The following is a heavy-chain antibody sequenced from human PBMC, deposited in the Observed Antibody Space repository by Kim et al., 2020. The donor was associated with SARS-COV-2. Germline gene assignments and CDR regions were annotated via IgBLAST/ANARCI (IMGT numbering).Heavy chain of an antibody. Sequence: SETLSLTCTVSGGSISSGGYYWSWIRQHPGKGLEWIGYIYYSGSTYYNPSLKSRVTISVDTSKNQFSLKLSSVTAADTAVYYCARVRTMVRAKIGRMHRDYWGQGTLVTVSS. CDR2: IYYSGST. V-gene: IGHV4-31*03. D-gene: IGHD3-10*01. J-gene: IGHJ4*02. CDR3: ARVRTMVRAKIGRMHRDY. CDR1: GGSISSGGYY.